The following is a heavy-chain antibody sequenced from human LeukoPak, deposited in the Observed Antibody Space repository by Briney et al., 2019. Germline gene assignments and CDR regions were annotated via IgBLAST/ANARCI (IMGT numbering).Heavy chain of an antibody. CDR1: GFGFSAYE. J-gene: IGHJ4*02. CDR2: YAGSDTTK. V-gene: IGHV3-48*03. D-gene: IGHD3-22*01. Sequence: GGSLRLSCAASGFGFSAYEMNWVRQAPGKGLEWVAYYAGSDTTKYYADSVKGRFTISRDNAKNSLYLQMNSLRAEDTALYYCTTLGYHLDSWGQGTLVTVSS. CDR3: TTLGYHLDS.